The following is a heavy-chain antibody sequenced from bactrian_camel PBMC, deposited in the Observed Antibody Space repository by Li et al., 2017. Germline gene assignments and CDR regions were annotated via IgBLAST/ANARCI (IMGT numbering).Heavy chain of an antibody. CDR2: LDSDGET. Sequence: HVQLVESGGGSVQVGGSLRLSCVASVDTIGRYCMGWFRQIPDKEREGVAALDSDGETTYADSVKGRFTISRDNAKDTIYLQMNSLKPNDTGVYVCAKVPPPYCAGLVSNPWVTATVGNRGQGTQVTVS. J-gene: IGHJ4*01. CDR3: AKVPPPYCAGLVSNPWVTATVGN. D-gene: IGHD5*01. CDR1: VDTIGRYC. V-gene: IGHV3S55*01.